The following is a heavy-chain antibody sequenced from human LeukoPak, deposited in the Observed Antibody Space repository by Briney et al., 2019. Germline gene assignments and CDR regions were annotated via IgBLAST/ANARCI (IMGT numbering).Heavy chain of an antibody. D-gene: IGHD6-19*01. V-gene: IGHV3-48*03. CDR3: ASRAGAVAVGAFDI. J-gene: IGHJ3*02. CDR1: GFTFSSYE. CDR2: ISSSGSTI. Sequence: GGSLRLSCAASGFTFSSYEMNWVRQAPGKGLEWVSYISSSGSTIYYADSVKGRFTISRDNSKNTLYLQMNSLRVEDTAVYYCASRAGAVAVGAFDIWGQGTMVTVSS.